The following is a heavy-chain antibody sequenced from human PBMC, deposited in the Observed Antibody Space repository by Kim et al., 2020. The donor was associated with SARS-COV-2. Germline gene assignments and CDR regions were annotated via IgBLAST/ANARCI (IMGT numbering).Heavy chain of an antibody. J-gene: IGHJ4*02. Sequence: EKGYCKETVYTFTNYDINWVRQATGQGLEWLGWMNPDSGNTGYAQKFQGRVTMTRNTSISTAYMELSGLRSEDTAVYYCARCPSCTTFSCYYYFDYWGQGTLVTVSS. CDR2: MNPDSGNT. CDR3: ARCPSCTTFSCYYYFDY. CDR1: VYTFTNYD. D-gene: IGHD2-2*01. V-gene: IGHV1-8*01.